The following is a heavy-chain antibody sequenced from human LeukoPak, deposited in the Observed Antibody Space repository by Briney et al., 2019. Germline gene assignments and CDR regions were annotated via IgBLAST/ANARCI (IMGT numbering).Heavy chain of an antibody. J-gene: IGHJ4*02. CDR3: ARDHHYYGSVNFDY. CDR2: ISYDGSNK. D-gene: IGHD3-10*01. V-gene: IGHV3-30*03. Sequence: GGSLRLSCVASGFTFSSYGMHWVRQAPGKGLEWVAVISYDGSNKYYADSVKGRFTISRDNSKNTLYLQMNSLRAEDTAVYYCARDHHYYGSVNFDYWGQGTLVTVSS. CDR1: GFTFSSYG.